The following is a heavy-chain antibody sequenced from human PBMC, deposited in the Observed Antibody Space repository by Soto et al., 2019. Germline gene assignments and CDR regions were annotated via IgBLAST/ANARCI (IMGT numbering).Heavy chain of an antibody. CDR3: ASSLGFSCSVSCRHYYFDS. D-gene: IGHD2-2*01. CDR2: TRNKANSYNT. V-gene: IGHV3-72*01. Sequence: EVQLVESGGGLVHPGGSLRLSCAASGFSFSDHYMDWVRQAPGKGLEWVGRTRNKANSYNTEYDASVKGRFTISRDDSKNSLYLQMNSLKTEDTAVYYCASSLGFSCSVSCRHYYFDSWGQGTLVTVSS. J-gene: IGHJ4*02. CDR1: GFSFSDHY.